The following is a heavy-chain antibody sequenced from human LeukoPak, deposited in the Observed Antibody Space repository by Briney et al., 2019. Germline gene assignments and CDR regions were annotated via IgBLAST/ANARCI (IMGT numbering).Heavy chain of an antibody. D-gene: IGHD4/OR15-4a*01. CDR2: ISGSGGST. Sequence: GGSLRLSCAASGFNFRSYGMTWVRQAPGKGLEWVSTISGSGGSTYYADFLKGRFTISRDNSKNTLYLQMNSLRAEDTAVYYCARRAGAYSHPYDYWGQGTLVTVSS. V-gene: IGHV3-23*01. J-gene: IGHJ4*02. CDR1: GFNFRSYG. CDR3: ARRAGAYSHPYDY.